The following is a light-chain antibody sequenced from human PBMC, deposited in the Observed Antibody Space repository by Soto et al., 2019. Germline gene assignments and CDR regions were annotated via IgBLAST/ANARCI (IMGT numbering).Light chain of an antibody. CDR3: QQYGSSPST. CDR1: QSVSSSY. Sequence: EIVLTQSAGTLSLSPGERATLSCRASQSVSSSYLAWYQQKPGQAPRLLIYGASSRATGIPDRFSGSGSGTDFTLTISRLEPEDFAVYYCQQYGSSPSTFGPRTKVDIK. CDR2: GAS. J-gene: IGKJ3*01. V-gene: IGKV3-20*01.